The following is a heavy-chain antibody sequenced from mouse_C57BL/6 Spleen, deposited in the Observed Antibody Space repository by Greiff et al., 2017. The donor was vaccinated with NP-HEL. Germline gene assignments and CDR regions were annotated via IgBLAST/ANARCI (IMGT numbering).Heavy chain of an antibody. J-gene: IGHJ2*01. V-gene: IGHV5-12*01. CDR3: ARNSNLDY. CDR2: ISNGGGST. D-gene: IGHD2-5*01. Sequence: DVKLQESGGGLVQPGGSLKLSCAASGFTFSDYYMYWVRQTPEKRLEWVAYISNGGGSTYYPDTVKGRFTISRDNAKNTLYLQMSRLKSEDTAMYYCARNSNLDYWGQGTTLTVSS. CDR1: GFTFSDYY.